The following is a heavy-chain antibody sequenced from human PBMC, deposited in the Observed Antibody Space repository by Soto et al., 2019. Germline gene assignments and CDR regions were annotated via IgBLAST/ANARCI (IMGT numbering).Heavy chain of an antibody. J-gene: IGHJ6*03. V-gene: IGHV1-46*03. CDR2: INPSGGST. CDR1: GYTFTSYY. Sequence: ASVKVSCKASGYTFTSYYMHWVRQAPGQGLEWMGIINPSGGSTSYAQKFQGRVTMTRDTSTSTVYMELSSLRSEDTAVYYCARGIAVAGHYYYYMDVWGKGTTVTVSS. D-gene: IGHD6-19*01. CDR3: ARGIAVAGHYYYYMDV.